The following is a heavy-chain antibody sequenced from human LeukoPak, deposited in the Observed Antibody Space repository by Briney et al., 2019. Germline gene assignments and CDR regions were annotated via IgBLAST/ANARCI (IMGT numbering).Heavy chain of an antibody. CDR1: GYSINSGYY. CDR3: ARISAGYSSSRTVFNWFDP. CDR2: MYQSGST. D-gene: IGHD6-13*01. J-gene: IGHJ5*02. V-gene: IGHV4-38-2*02. Sequence: SETLSLTCTVSGYSINSGYYWGWIRQPPGKGLEWIGSMYQSGSTYYNPSLKSRVTISVDTSKNQFSLKLSSVTAADTAVYYCARISAGYSSSRTVFNWFDPWGQGTLVTVSS.